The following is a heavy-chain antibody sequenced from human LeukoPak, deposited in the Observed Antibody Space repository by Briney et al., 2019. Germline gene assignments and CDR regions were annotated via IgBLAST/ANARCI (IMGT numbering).Heavy chain of an antibody. CDR3: AKSVGTGTTPTDY. Sequence: GGSLRLSCAASGFTFSNYAMTWVRQAPGKGLEWVSVISGSGSNTDYADSVKGRFTISRDNSKNTLSLQMNSLRAEDTAIYYCAKSVGTGTTPTDYWGQGTLVTVSS. CDR1: GFTFSNYA. D-gene: IGHD1-1*01. V-gene: IGHV3-23*01. CDR2: ISGSGSNT. J-gene: IGHJ4*02.